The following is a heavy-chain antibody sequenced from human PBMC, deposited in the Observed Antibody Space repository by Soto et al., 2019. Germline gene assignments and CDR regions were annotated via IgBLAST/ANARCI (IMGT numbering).Heavy chain of an antibody. Sequence: GESLKISGKGSGYSFTSYCISWVLQRPWKGLEWMGRIDPSDSYTNYSPSFQGHVTISADKSISTAYLQWSSLKASDTAMYYCARHGYSSGWQYYYYYYGMDVWGQGTTVTVSS. J-gene: IGHJ6*02. CDR2: IDPSDSYT. V-gene: IGHV5-10-1*01. D-gene: IGHD6-19*01. CDR1: GYSFTSYC. CDR3: ARHGYSSGWQYYYYYYGMDV.